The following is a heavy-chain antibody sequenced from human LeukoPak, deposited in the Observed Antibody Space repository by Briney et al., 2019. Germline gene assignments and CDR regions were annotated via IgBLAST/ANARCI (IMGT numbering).Heavy chain of an antibody. D-gene: IGHD3-10*01. V-gene: IGHV4-61*02. J-gene: IGHJ6*03. CDR1: GGSISSGSYY. CDR2: IYTSGST. CDR3: ARDRRDMVRGINIVRQYHYYYYMDV. Sequence: SETLSLTYTVSGGSISSGSYYWSWIRQPAGKGLEWIGRIYTSGSTNYNPSLKSRVTISVDTSKSQFSLKLNSVTAADTAVYYCARDRRDMVRGINIVRQYHYYYYMDVWGKGTTVTVSS.